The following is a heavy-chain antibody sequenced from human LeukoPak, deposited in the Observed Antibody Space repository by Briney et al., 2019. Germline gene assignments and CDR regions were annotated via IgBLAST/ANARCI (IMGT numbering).Heavy chain of an antibody. V-gene: IGHV3-7*05. CDR1: GFTFSSYW. J-gene: IGHJ4*02. Sequence: PGGSLRLSCAASGFTFSSYWMTWVRQAPGTGLEWVATMKGDGSDKYYVDSVKGRFTVSRDNAKNSLYLQMNSLRAEDTAVYHCARDRDWVTDYWGQGTLVTVSS. CDR2: MKGDGSDK. D-gene: IGHD3-9*01. CDR3: ARDRDWVTDY.